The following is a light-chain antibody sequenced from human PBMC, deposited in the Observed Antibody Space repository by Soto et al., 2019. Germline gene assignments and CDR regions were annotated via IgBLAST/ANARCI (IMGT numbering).Light chain of an antibody. CDR2: AAS. Sequence: DIQMTQSPSSLSASVGDRVTITCRASQSISSYLNWYQQKPGKAPKLLIYAASSLQSGVPSRFSGSGYGTEFTLTLSSLQPEDFATYCGQQSYSTLFTFGPGTKVDIK. V-gene: IGKV1-39*01. CDR1: QSISSY. J-gene: IGKJ3*01. CDR3: QQSYSTLFT.